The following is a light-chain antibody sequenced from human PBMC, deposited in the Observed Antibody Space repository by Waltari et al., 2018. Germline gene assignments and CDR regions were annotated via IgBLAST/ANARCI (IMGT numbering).Light chain of an antibody. CDR3: QQYNLYPLT. CDR1: QSITWW. CDR2: KAS. V-gene: IGKV1-5*03. J-gene: IGKJ4*01. Sequence: DIHMTQSPSTLSAPVGDRVTITCRASQSITWWLAWYQQKPGKAPKLLISKASTLETGVPSRFSGTGSGTEFTLTINSLQSDDSATYFCQQYNLYPLTFGGGTTVGIK.